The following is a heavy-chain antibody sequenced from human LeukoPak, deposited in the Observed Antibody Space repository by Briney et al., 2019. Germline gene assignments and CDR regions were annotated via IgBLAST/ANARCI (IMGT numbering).Heavy chain of an antibody. CDR3: ARRFRIAAVGALDP. CDR1: GYTFAGYY. V-gene: IGHV1-2*02. D-gene: IGHD6-13*01. CDR2: INPNSGGT. J-gene: IGHJ5*02. Sequence: ASVKVSCKASGYTFAGYYMHWVRQAPGQGLEWMGWINPNSGGTNYAQKFQGRVTMTRDTSISTAYMELSRLRSDDTAVYYCARRFRIAAVGALDPWGQGTLVTVSS.